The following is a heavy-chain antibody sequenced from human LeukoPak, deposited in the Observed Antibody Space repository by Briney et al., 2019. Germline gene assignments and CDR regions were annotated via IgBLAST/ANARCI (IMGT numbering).Heavy chain of an antibody. D-gene: IGHD4-17*01. CDR2: INHSGST. Sequence: SETLSLTCAVYGGSFSGYYWSWIRQPPGKGLEWIGEINHSGSTNYNPSLKSRVTISVDTSKNQFSLKLSSVTAADTAVYYCARGNTAPFDYWGQGTLVTVSS. CDR1: GGSFSGYY. V-gene: IGHV4-34*01. CDR3: ARGNTAPFDY. J-gene: IGHJ4*02.